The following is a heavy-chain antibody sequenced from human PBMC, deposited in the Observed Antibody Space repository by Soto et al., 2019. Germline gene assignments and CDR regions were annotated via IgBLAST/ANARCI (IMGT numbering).Heavy chain of an antibody. J-gene: IGHJ6*03. CDR1: GYTFTSYD. Sequence: ASVKVSCKASGYTFTSYDINWVRQATGQGLEWMGWMNPNSGNTGYAQKFQGRVTMTRNTSISTAYMELSSLRSEDTAVYYCARGAYYYYYMDVWGKAPPITVSS. CDR2: MNPNSGNT. CDR3: ARGAYYYYYMDV. V-gene: IGHV1-8*01.